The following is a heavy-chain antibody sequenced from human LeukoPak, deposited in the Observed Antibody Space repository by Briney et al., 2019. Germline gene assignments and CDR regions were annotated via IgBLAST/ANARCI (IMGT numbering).Heavy chain of an antibody. CDR1: GFTFSSYG. CDR2: MWHYGSDE. V-gene: IGHV3-30*02. J-gene: IGHJ4*02. D-gene: IGHD3-22*01. Sequence: GGSLRLSCAASGFTFSSYGMHRVRQAPGKGLEWVAFMWHYGSDEYYADSVKGRFTISRDNSKNTLYLQMNSLRAEDTAVYYCAKYYYDSSGYYRYFDYWGQGTLVTVSS. CDR3: AKYYYDSSGYYRYFDY.